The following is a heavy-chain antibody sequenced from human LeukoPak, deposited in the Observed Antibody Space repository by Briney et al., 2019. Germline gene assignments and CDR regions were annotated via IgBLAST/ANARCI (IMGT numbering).Heavy chain of an antibody. Sequence: GGSLRLSCATSGFTFTDHYMDWVRQAPGKGLEWVAGISDSGGRTHYADSVKGRFTISRDNPKNTLYLQMNSLRAEDTAVYFCAKRGVVIRVILVGFHKEAYYFDSWGQGALVTVSS. J-gene: IGHJ4*02. CDR1: GFTFTDHY. D-gene: IGHD3-22*01. V-gene: IGHV3-23*01. CDR3: AKRGVVIRVILVGFHKEAYYFDS. CDR2: ISDSGGRT.